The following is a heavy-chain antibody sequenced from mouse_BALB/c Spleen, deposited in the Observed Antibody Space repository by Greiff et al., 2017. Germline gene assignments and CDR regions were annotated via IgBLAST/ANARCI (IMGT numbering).Heavy chain of an antibody. CDR3: ARGMYYAHWYFDV. V-gene: IGHV14-3*02. D-gene: IGHD1-1*01. CDR2: IDPANGNT. J-gene: IGHJ1*01. CDR1: GFNIKDTY. Sequence: EVKLQESGAELVKPGASVKLSCTASGFNIKDTYMHWVKQRPEQGLEWIGRIDPANGNTKYDPKFQGKATITADTSSNTAYLQLSSLTSEDTAVYYCARGMYYAHWYFDVWGAGTTVTVSS.